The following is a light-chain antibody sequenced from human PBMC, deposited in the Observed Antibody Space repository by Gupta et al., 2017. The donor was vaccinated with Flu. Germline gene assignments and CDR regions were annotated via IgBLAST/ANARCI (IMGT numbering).Light chain of an antibody. CDR2: AAS. CDR1: QSISSY. V-gene: IGKV1-39*01. J-gene: IGKJ4*01. CDR3: QQSYSTPLT. Sequence: IQITQSPSSLSASVGYRVTITCRASQSISSYLNWYQKKPGKAPKLLIYAASSLQSGVPSRFSGSGSGTDFTKTISSLQPEDFANYYCQQSYSTPLTFGGGTKVELK.